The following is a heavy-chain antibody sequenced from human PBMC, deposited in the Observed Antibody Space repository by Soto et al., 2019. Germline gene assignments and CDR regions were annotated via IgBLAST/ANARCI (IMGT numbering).Heavy chain of an antibody. Sequence: GGSLRLSCAASGFTFDYYAMHWVRQSPGKGLEWVSGISWNSGSIGYADSVKGRFTISRDNAKNSLYLQMNSLRSEDTALYYCAKDMGYDLSPLGYFDYWGQGTLVTVSS. V-gene: IGHV3-9*01. J-gene: IGHJ4*02. CDR1: GFTFDYYA. CDR2: ISWNSGSI. CDR3: AKDMGYDLSPLGYFDY. D-gene: IGHD5-12*01.